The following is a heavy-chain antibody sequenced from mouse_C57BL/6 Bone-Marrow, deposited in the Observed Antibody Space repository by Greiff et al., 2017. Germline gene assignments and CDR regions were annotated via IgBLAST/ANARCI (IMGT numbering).Heavy chain of an antibody. J-gene: IGHJ3*01. CDR1: GYTFTSYW. CDR2: INPSNGGP. Sequence: QVQLQQPGTELVKPGASVKLSCKASGYTFTSYWMHWVKQRPGQGLEWIGNINPSNGGPNYNEKFKSKATLTVDKSSSTAYMQLSSLTSEDSAVYYCARDNRWLLRGAWFAYWGQGTLVTVSA. D-gene: IGHD2-3*01. V-gene: IGHV1-53*01. CDR3: ARDNRWLLRGAWFAY.